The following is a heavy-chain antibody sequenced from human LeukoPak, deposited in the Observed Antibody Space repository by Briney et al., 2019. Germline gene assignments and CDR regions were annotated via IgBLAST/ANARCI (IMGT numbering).Heavy chain of an antibody. J-gene: IGHJ4*02. CDR3: AKDRCSSTSCRGYFES. Sequence: GGSLRLSCAASGFTFSYYAMHWVRQAPGKGLEYVSSITSNGDTTYYATSVQGRFTISRDNSKSTLYLQMDSLRAEDTAVYYCAKDRCSSTSCRGYFESWGQGALVSVSS. V-gene: IGHV3-64*01. D-gene: IGHD2-2*01. CDR1: GFTFSYYA. CDR2: ITSNGDTT.